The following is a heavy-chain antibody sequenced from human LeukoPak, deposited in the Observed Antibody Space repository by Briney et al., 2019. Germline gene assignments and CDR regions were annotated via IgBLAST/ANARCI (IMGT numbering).Heavy chain of an antibody. CDR2: IKTKQDGGTT. Sequence: TGGSLRLSCAASGFTFGNAWMNWVRQAPGKGLEWVGRIKTKQDGGTTDYATPVKGRFTISRDDSRNTLYLQMNSLRTDDTAIYYCTAIREYCDSAGCYSPYFYYYMDVWGKGATVAVSS. CDR3: TAIREYCDSAGCYSPYFYYYMDV. J-gene: IGHJ6*03. V-gene: IGHV3-15*01. CDR1: GFTFGNAW. D-gene: IGHD2-15*01.